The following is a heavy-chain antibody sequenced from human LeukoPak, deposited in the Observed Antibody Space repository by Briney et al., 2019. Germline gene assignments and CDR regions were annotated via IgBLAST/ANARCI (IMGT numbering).Heavy chain of an antibody. Sequence: GRSLRLSCAASGFTFSSYAMHWVRQAPGKGLEWVAVISYDGSNKYYADSVKGRFTISRDNSKNTLYLQMNSLRAEDTAVYYCARDFVGAKKGDVGYFGYWGQGTLVTVSS. V-gene: IGHV3-30-3*01. CDR2: ISYDGSNK. CDR1: GFTFSSYA. CDR3: ARDFVGAKKGDVGYFGY. J-gene: IGHJ4*02. D-gene: IGHD5-12*01.